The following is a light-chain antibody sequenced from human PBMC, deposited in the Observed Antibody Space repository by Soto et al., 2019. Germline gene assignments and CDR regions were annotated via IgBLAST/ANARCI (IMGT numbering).Light chain of an antibody. Sequence: DIQMTQSPSTLSASVGDRVTITCRASQSISSWLAWYQQKPGKAPKLLIYDASSLESGVPSRFSGSGSWTEFTLTISSLQPDDFATYYCQQYNSRITFGQGTRLEIK. J-gene: IGKJ5*01. CDR2: DAS. CDR3: QQYNSRIT. CDR1: QSISSW. V-gene: IGKV1-5*01.